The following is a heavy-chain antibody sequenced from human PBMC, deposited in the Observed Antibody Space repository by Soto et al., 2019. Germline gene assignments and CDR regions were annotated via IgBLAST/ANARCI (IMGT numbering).Heavy chain of an antibody. Sequence: ASVKVSCKSSGGTFSSHSISWVRQAPGQGLEWMGGIIPIFGPANFAKKFQGRVTITADESATTAYMELSSLTSEDTAVYYCATGSFTSTGGRIGYHYNAMDVWGQGTTVTVS. D-gene: IGHD1-1*01. CDR3: ATGSFTSTGGRIGYHYNAMDV. J-gene: IGHJ6*02. CDR2: IIPIFGPA. V-gene: IGHV1-69*13. CDR1: GGTFSSHS.